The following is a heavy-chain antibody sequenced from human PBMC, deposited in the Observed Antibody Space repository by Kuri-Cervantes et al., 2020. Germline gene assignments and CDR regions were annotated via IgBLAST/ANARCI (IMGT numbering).Heavy chain of an antibody. CDR3: ARSGRFREVDAFDI. J-gene: IGHJ3*02. CDR2: FYHSVST. V-gene: IGHV4-31*02. CDR1: GGSISSGGYY. D-gene: IGHD3-10*01. Sequence: SGTVSGGSISSGGYYWSWIRQHPGKGLEWIGEFYHSVSTNYNPSLKSRVTISVDKSKNQFSLKLSSVTAADTAVYYCARSGRFREVDAFDIWGQGTMVTVSS.